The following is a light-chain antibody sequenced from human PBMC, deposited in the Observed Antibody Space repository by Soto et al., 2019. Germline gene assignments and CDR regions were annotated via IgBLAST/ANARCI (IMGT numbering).Light chain of an antibody. CDR3: SSYTSSSTLIYV. J-gene: IGLJ1*01. CDR1: SSDVGGYNY. Sequence: QSALTQPASVSGSPGQSITISCTGTSSDVGGYNYVSWYQQHPGKAPKLMIYDVSNRPSGVSNRFSGSKSGNTASLTISGLQAEDEADYDCSSYTSSSTLIYVFGTGTKVTVL. CDR2: DVS. V-gene: IGLV2-14*01.